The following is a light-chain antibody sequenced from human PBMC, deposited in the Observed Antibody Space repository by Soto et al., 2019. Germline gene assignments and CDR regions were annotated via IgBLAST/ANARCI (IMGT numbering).Light chain of an antibody. CDR1: QSISNY. Sequence: DIQMTQSPSSLSASVGDRVTITCRASQSISNYLNWYEPKSGKAPKLLFYAASILQTGVPSRFSGSASGTDFTLTISSLQPEDFATYYCQQSYSTPRTFGQGTKVEIK. J-gene: IGKJ1*01. V-gene: IGKV1-39*01. CDR3: QQSYSTPRT. CDR2: AAS.